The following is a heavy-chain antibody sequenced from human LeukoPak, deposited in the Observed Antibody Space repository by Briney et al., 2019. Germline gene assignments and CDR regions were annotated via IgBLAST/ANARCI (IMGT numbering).Heavy chain of an antibody. CDR3: AHSEWDCSSTSCCYYYGMDV. CDR2: IYWNDDK. V-gene: IGHV2-5*01. D-gene: IGHD2-2*01. Sequence: SGPTLVKPTQTLTLTCTFSGFSLSTSGVGVGWIRQPPGKALEWLALIYWNDDKRYSPSLKSRLTITKDTSKNQVVLTMTNMDPVDTATYYCAHSEWDCSSTSCCYYYGMDVWGQGTTVTVSS. J-gene: IGHJ6*02. CDR1: GFSLSTSGVG.